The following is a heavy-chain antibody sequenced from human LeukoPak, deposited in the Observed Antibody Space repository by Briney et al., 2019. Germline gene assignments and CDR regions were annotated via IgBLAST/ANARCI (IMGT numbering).Heavy chain of an antibody. D-gene: IGHD2-2*01. J-gene: IGHJ4*02. CDR3: VKGSPRYCSSTSCYGGALDY. CDR1: GFTFSSYA. V-gene: IGHV3-64D*06. Sequence: GGSLRLSCSASGFTFSSYAMHWVRQAPGKGLEYVSAISSNGGSTYYVDSVKGRFTISRDNSKNTLYLQMSSLRAEDTAVYYCVKGSPRYCSSTSCYGGALDYWGQGTLVTVSS. CDR2: ISSNGGST.